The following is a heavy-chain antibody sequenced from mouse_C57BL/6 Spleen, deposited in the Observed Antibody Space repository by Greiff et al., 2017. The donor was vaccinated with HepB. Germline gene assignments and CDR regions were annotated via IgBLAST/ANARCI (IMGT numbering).Heavy chain of an antibody. D-gene: IGHD1-1*01. Sequence: VQLQQPGAELVKPGASVKMSCKASGYTFTSYWITWVKQRPGQGLEWIGDIYPGSGSTNYNEKFKSKATLTVDTSSSTAYMQLSSLTSEDSAVYYCARFYYDGSSRHAMDYWGQGTSVTVSS. CDR2: IYPGSGST. CDR3: ARFYYDGSSRHAMDY. J-gene: IGHJ4*01. CDR1: GYTFTSYW. V-gene: IGHV1-55*01.